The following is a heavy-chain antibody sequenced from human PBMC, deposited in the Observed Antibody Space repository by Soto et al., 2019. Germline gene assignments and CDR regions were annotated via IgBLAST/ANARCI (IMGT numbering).Heavy chain of an antibody. CDR3: ANRPDYGDLFFDY. D-gene: IGHD4-17*01. Sequence: GGSLRLSCAASGFTFSSYGMHWVRQAPGKGLEWVAVISYDGSNKYYADSVKGRFTISRGNSKNTLYLQMNSLRAEDTAVYYCANRPDYGDLFFDYWGQGTLVTVSS. V-gene: IGHV3-30*18. CDR2: ISYDGSNK. CDR1: GFTFSSYG. J-gene: IGHJ4*02.